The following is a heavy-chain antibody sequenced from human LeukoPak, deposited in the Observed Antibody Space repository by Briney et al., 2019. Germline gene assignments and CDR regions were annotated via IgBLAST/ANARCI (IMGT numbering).Heavy chain of an antibody. D-gene: IGHD6-13*01. CDR1: GFSFSSYD. V-gene: IGHV3-7*01. J-gene: IGHJ4*02. Sequence: GGSLRLSCAASGFSFSSYDMNWVRQAPGKRLEWVANIKQDGSEKYYVDSAKGRFTISRDNAKNSLYLQMNSLRAEDTAVYYCATDLGSSRPNFWGQGILVTVSS. CDR2: IKQDGSEK. CDR3: ATDLGSSRPNF.